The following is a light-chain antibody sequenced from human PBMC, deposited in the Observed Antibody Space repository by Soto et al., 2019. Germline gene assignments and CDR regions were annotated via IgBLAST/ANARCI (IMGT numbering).Light chain of an antibody. J-gene: IGKJ1*01. CDR3: QQYNNWPLGT. CDR2: GAS. Sequence: EIVMTQSPATLSVSPGERATLSCRASQSVSSNLAWYQQKPGQAPRLLIYGASTRATGIPARFSGSGSGTEFTLTISSLQSEDFAAYYCQQYNNWPLGTFGQGTKVDIK. V-gene: IGKV3-15*01. CDR1: QSVSSN.